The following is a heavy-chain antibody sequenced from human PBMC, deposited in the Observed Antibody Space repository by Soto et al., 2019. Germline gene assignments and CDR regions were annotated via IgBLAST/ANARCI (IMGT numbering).Heavy chain of an antibody. CDR3: AREYCSSTSCYYNYYYYYGMDV. V-gene: IGHV3-21*01. CDR1: GFTFSSYS. CDR2: ISSSSSYI. Sequence: NPGGSLRLSCAASGFTFSSYSMNWVRQAPGKGLEWVSSISSSSSYIYYADSVKGRFTISRDNAKNSLYLQMNSLRAEDTAVYYCAREYCSSTSCYYNYYYYYGMDVWGQGTTVTV. J-gene: IGHJ6*02. D-gene: IGHD2-2*01.